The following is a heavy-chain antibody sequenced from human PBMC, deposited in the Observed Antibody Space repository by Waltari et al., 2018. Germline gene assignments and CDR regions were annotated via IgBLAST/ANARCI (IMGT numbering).Heavy chain of an antibody. Sequence: QVQLQESGPGLVKPSETLSLTCTVSGGSTSGYYWSWIRQPPGKGLEWIGYIYYSGNTNYNPSLKSRVTISLDAAKNQFSLKLTSVPAADTAVYYCARRAQVYFASGTFYYFDYWGQGALVSVSS. CDR3: ARRAQVYFASGTFYYFDY. D-gene: IGHD3-10*01. V-gene: IGHV4-59*08. CDR1: GGSTSGYY. CDR2: IYYSGNT. J-gene: IGHJ4*02.